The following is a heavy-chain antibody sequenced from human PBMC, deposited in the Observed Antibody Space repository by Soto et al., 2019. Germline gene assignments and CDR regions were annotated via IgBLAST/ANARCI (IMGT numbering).Heavy chain of an antibody. CDR1: GGSISPYY. Sequence: SETLSLTCTVSGGSISPYYWSWILHTPGKGLEWIAYIYYSGSTNYNPSLKSRVTISVDTSKNQCSLKLSSVTAADTDVYYCERESYYSDSFGYFLDSWGQGTLVTVSS. D-gene: IGHD3-22*01. V-gene: IGHV4-59*01. CDR2: IYYSGST. J-gene: IGHJ4*02. CDR3: ERESYYSDSFGYFLDS.